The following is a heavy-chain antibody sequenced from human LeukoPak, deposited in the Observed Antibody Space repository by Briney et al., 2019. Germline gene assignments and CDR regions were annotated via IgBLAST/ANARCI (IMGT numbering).Heavy chain of an antibody. J-gene: IGHJ3*02. CDR1: GGSFSGYY. Sequence: SETLSLTCAVYGGSFSGYYWSWIRQPPGKGLEWIGEINHSGSTNYNPSLKSRVTISVDTSKNQFSLKLSSVTAADTAVYYCARRTPVLRFLEWLPGNAFDIWGQGTMVTVSS. CDR3: ARRTPVLRFLEWLPGNAFDI. D-gene: IGHD3-3*01. V-gene: IGHV4-34*01. CDR2: INHSGST.